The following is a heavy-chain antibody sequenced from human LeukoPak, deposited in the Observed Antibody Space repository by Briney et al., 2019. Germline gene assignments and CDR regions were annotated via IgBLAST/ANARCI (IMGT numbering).Heavy chain of an antibody. CDR3: ARDFKSREGQGDY. D-gene: IGHD1-26*01. Sequence: PGGSLRLSCAASGVAFSSSGMHWVRQAPAKGLEWVAGIQYDGSIEYYADSVKGRFTISRDNAKNSLYLQMNSLRAEDTAVYYCARDFKSREGQGDYWGQGTLVTVSS. J-gene: IGHJ4*02. V-gene: IGHV3-33*01. CDR1: GVAFSSSG. CDR2: IQYDGSIE.